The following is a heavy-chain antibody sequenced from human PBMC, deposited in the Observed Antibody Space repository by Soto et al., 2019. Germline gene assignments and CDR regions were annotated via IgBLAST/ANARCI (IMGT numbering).Heavy chain of an antibody. CDR2: IYYIGST. D-gene: IGHD3-3*01. J-gene: IGHJ6*02. CDR3: ARRPLEWLYYYYYGMDA. V-gene: IGHV4-39*01. Sequence: RQPPGNGLEWIGSIYYIGSTYYNPSLKSRVTISVDTSKNQFSLKLSSVTAADTAVYYCARRPLEWLYYYYYGMDAGGQVTTFSVSS.